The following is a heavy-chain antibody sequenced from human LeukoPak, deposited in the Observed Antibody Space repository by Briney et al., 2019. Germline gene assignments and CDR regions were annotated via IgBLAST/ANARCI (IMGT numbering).Heavy chain of an antibody. D-gene: IGHD3-9*01. CDR2: ISAYNANT. CDR1: GYTFTNYG. V-gene: IGHV1-18*04. J-gene: IGHJ6*04. Sequence: RASVRVSYKASGYTFTNYGITWVRQAPGQGLEWMGWISAYNANTNYAQKFQGRVTMTTDTSTSTVYMELRSLRSDDTAIYYCARTDYDILTGARMDVWGKGTTVTVSS. CDR3: ARTDYDILTGARMDV.